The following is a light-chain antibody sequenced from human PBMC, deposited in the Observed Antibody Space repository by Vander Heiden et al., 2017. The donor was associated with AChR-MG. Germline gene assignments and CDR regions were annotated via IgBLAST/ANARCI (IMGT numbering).Light chain of an antibody. CDR1: SSNIGSNT. CDR3: AAWDDSLSAPFYV. V-gene: IGLV1-44*01. CDR2: SSN. J-gene: IGLJ1*01. Sequence: SVLTQPPSASGTPGQEVPISCSGSSSNIGSNTVNWYQQLPGTAPKLLIYSSNQRPSGVPDRFSGSQSGASASLAISGLQSEDEADYYCAAWDDSLSAPFYVFGTGTKVTVL.